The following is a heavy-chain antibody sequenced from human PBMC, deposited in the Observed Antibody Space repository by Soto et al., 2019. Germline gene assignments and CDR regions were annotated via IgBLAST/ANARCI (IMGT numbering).Heavy chain of an antibody. CDR2: IDPSDSYT. J-gene: IGHJ5*01. CDR1: GYNFTAFW. CDR3: ARVHKNWFDS. Sequence: GESLKISCKASGYNFTAFWIHWVRQMPGKGLEWLGKIDPSDSYTNYSPSFEGHVTISTDNSITTAYLQWSSLRAPDTALYFCARVHKNWFDSWAQGTMVTVS. V-gene: IGHV5-10-1*01.